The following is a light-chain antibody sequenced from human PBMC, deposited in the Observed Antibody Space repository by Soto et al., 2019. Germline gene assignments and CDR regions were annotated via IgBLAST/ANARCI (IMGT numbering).Light chain of an antibody. Sequence: QSALTQPASVSGSPGQSITISCTGTSSEVGGYNYVSWYQQHPGKAPKLMIYDVSNRPSGFSYRFSGSTSGNTASLTISGLQAVDEADYYCSSYTSSSLYVFGTGTKLTVL. CDR3: SSYTSSSLYV. J-gene: IGLJ1*01. CDR2: DVS. CDR1: SSEVGGYNY. V-gene: IGLV2-14*01.